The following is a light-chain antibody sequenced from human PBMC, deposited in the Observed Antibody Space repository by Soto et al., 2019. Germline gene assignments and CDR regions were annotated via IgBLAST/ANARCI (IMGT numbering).Light chain of an antibody. J-gene: IGKJ2*01. CDR1: QSVSSAY. CDR2: GAS. V-gene: IGKV3-20*01. CDR3: QQSGSSFYT. Sequence: EIVLTQSPGTLSLSPGERATLSCRASQSVSSAYLAWYQQIPGQPPRLLIYGASSSATGIQDRFSGSGSVTEFTLTTSGLQPEDFLVYYCQQSGSSFYTFGQGTKLEIK.